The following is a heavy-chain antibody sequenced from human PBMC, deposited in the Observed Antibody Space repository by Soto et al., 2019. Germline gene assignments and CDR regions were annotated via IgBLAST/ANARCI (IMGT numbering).Heavy chain of an antibody. CDR1: RFTFSRYA. D-gene: IGHD3-22*01. V-gene: IGHV3-30*04. J-gene: IGHJ4*02. CDR3: AKDGYFDTYYFDH. Sequence: QVQLVESGGGVVQPGRSLRLSCAASRFTFSRYAMHWVRQAPGKGLAWVAVISYDGRQKHYVDSVKGRFTISRDESDNTLYLQMSSLRPEDTAVYYCAKDGYFDTYYFDHWGQGTLVTVSS. CDR2: ISYDGRQK.